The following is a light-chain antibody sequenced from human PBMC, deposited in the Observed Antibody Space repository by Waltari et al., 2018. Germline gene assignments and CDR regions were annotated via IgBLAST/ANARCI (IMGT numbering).Light chain of an antibody. CDR2: GAS. J-gene: IGKJ1*01. CDR1: HEIAGW. Sequence: DIQMTPSPPSVSASVAERVHITCRPSHEIAGWLAWYQQKPGKAPKDLISGASNLQSGFPARFSGSASGTDFTLTISSQEPEDFATYFCQQGLSFPGPFGQGTNVEIK. V-gene: IGKV1-12*01. CDR3: QQGLSFPGP.